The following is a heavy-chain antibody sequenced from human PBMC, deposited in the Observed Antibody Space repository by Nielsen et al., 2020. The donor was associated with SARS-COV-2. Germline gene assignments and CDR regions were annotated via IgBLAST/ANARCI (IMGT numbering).Heavy chain of an antibody. CDR1: GFTFSDYY. CDR2: ISSSGSTI. J-gene: IGHJ5*02. V-gene: IGHV3-11*04. Sequence: GGSLRLSCAASGFTFSDYYMSWIRQAPGKGLEWVSYISSSGSTIYYADSVKGRFTISRDNAKNSLYLQMNSLRAEDTAVYYCARDAAVGATTEFDPWGQGTLVTVSS. D-gene: IGHD1-26*01. CDR3: ARDAAVGATTEFDP.